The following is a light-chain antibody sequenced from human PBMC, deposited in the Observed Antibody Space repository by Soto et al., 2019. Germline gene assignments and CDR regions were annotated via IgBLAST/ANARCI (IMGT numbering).Light chain of an antibody. CDR3: AAWDDSLNAL. Sequence: QSVLTQPPSASGTPGQRVTISCSGSSSNIGDNPVNWYHQVPGAAPKLLIYINDQRPSGVPDRFSGSKSGTSASLAISGLQPEDEADYYCAAWDDSLNALFGTGTKVTVL. CDR1: SSNIGDNP. J-gene: IGLJ1*01. CDR2: IND. V-gene: IGLV1-44*01.